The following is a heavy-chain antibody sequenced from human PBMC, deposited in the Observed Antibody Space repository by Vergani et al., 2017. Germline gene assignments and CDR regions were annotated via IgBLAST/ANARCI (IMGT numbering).Heavy chain of an antibody. V-gene: IGHV3-30*10. Sequence: QVQLVESGGGVVQPGRSLRLSCAASGFTFSSYAMHWVRQAPGKGLEWVAVISYDGSNKYYSTSLKTRLTISKDTSKNQVVLTITNMDPVDTATYYCARTRSHYDILTGHPGSYYYYMDVWGKGTTVTVSS. CDR3: ARTRSHYDILTGHPGSYYYYMDV. CDR2: ISYDGSNK. D-gene: IGHD3-9*01. CDR1: GFTFSSYA. J-gene: IGHJ6*03.